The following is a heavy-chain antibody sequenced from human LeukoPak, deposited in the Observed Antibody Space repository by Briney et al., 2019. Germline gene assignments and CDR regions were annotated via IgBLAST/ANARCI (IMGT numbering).Heavy chain of an antibody. CDR1: GGTFRSFG. J-gene: IGHJ4*02. CDR3: ARGSLRLGELSSFDY. Sequence: ASVKVSCKASGGTFRSFGISWVRQAPGQGFEWLGDIIPIFTTTNYAQRFQARVTITADKSTSTAYMELSSLRSEDTAVYYCARGSLRLGELSSFDYWGQGTLVTVSS. D-gene: IGHD3-16*02. CDR2: IIPIFTTT. V-gene: IGHV1-69*06.